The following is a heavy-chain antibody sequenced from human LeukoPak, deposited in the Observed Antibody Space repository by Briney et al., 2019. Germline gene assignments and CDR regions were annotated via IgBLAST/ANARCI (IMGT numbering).Heavy chain of an antibody. V-gene: IGHV3-43*01. CDR2: ISWDGGKT. CDR3: AKDPRDHTYGWSWRYFDY. J-gene: IGHJ4*02. CDR1: GFMFRDFTMAFDEHT. Sequence: GGSLRLSCAASGFMFRDFTMAFDEHTIHWVRQAPGKGLEWVSLISWDGGKTDYADSVKGRFTISRDNSKNTLFLQMNSLRPEDTAVYYCAKDPRDHTYGWSWRYFDYWGQGTLVTVSS. D-gene: IGHD3-10*01.